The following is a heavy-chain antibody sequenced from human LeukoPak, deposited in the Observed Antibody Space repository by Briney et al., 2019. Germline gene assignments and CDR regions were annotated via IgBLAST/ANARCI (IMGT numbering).Heavy chain of an antibody. CDR1: GFTFSDYY. Sequence: PGGSLRLSCAASGFTFSDYYMSWTRQAPGKGLEWVSYISSSGSTIYYADSVKGRFTISRDNAKNSLYLQMNSLRAEDTAVYYCAIVGYYDSSGSPLDYWGQGTLVTVSS. CDR3: AIVGYYDSSGSPLDY. D-gene: IGHD3-22*01. CDR2: ISSSGSTI. J-gene: IGHJ4*02. V-gene: IGHV3-11*04.